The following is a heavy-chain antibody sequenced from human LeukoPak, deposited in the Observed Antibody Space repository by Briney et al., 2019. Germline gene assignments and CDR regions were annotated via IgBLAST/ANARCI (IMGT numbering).Heavy chain of an antibody. Sequence: PGGSLRLSCAASGFTFSSYWTHWVRQVPGKGLVWVSRIKSDGSSTRYADSVKGRFTIPRDNAKKTLYLQMNSLRVEDTAVYHCVRVYYYDSSGYAGDYWGQGTLVTVSS. CDR2: IKSDGSST. CDR1: GFTFSSYW. D-gene: IGHD3-22*01. CDR3: VRVYYYDSSGYAGDY. J-gene: IGHJ4*02. V-gene: IGHV3-74*01.